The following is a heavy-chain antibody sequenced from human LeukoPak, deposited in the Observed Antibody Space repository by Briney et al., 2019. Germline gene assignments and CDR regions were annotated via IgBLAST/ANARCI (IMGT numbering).Heavy chain of an antibody. J-gene: IGHJ6*02. Sequence: GASVKVSCKASGYTFTSYYMHWVRQAPGQGLEWMGIINPSGGSTSYAQKFQGRVTMTRDTSTSTVYMELSSLRSEETAVYYCARTSITIFGVVPRPEGYGMDVWGQGTTVTVSS. V-gene: IGHV1-46*01. D-gene: IGHD3-3*01. CDR1: GYTFTSYY. CDR3: ARTSITIFGVVPRPEGYGMDV. CDR2: INPSGGST.